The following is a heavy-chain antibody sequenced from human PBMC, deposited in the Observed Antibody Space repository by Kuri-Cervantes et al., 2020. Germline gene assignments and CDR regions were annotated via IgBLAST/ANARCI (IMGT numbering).Heavy chain of an antibody. CDR2: FDPEDGET. CDR3: ARVPFLEWLNYYYYYMDV. Sequence: ASVKVSCKVSGYTLTDLSIHWVRQAPGKGLEWMGGFDPEDGETVYAEEFQGRVTMTEDTTTDTAYMELSSLRSEDTAVYYCARVPFLEWLNYYYYYMDVWGKGTTVTVSS. CDR1: GYTLTDLS. J-gene: IGHJ6*03. V-gene: IGHV1-24*01. D-gene: IGHD3-3*02.